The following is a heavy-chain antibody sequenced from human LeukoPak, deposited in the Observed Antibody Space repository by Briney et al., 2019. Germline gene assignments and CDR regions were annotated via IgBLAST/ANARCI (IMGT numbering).Heavy chain of an antibody. J-gene: IGHJ4*02. CDR1: GFTSSGYA. CDR2: ISGSGGTT. CDR3: AKSDAALLVPAAIDGAY. V-gene: IGHV3-23*01. Sequence: GGSLRLSCAASGFTSSGYAISWVRQAPGKGLEWVSGISGSGGTTSYADSVKGRFTISRDNSKNTLYLQMNSLRAEDTAVYYCAKSDAALLVPAAIDGAYWGQGTLVTVSS. D-gene: IGHD2-2*01.